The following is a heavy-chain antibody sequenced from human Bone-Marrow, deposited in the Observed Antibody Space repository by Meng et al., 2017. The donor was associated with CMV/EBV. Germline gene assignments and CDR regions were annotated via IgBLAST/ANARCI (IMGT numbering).Heavy chain of an antibody. D-gene: IGHD2-2*01. Sequence: ASVKVSCKASGYTFTSYDFNWVRQATGQGLEWMGWMNPNSGNTGYAQKFQGRVTMTRDTSISTAYMELSRLRSDDTAVYYCARDLSLLVVPIDYWGQGTLVTVSS. CDR2: MNPNSGNT. V-gene: IGHV1-8*01. J-gene: IGHJ4*02. CDR1: GYTFTSYD. CDR3: ARDLSLLVVPIDY.